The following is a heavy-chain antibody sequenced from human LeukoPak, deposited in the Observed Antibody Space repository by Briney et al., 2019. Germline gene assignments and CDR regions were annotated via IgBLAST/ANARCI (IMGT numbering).Heavy chain of an antibody. CDR3: ARGPGDSGWIRVQDY. CDR2: INHSGST. V-gene: IGHV4-34*01. J-gene: IGHJ4*02. Sequence: SVTLSLTCAVYGGSFSGYYWRWIRQPPAKGLEWIGEINHSGSTNYNPSLKSRVTISVDTSKNQFSLKLSSVTAADTAVYYCARGPGDSGWIRVQDYWGQGTLVTVSS. CDR1: GGSFSGYY. D-gene: IGHD6-19*01.